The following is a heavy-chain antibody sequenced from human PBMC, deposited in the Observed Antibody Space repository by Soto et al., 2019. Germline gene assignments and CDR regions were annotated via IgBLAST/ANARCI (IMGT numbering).Heavy chain of an antibody. CDR3: ARRFGY. CDR1: GFTFTIYG. CDR2: INGESTTI. J-gene: IGHJ4*02. V-gene: IGHV3-48*01. Sequence: EVQLVESGGGLVQPGRSLRLSCAASGFTFTIYGMNWVRQAPGKGLEWISYINGESTTIYYADSVKGRFTISRDNGQNSLYLQMSSLRVEDTAVYYCARRFGYWGQGTVVTVSS.